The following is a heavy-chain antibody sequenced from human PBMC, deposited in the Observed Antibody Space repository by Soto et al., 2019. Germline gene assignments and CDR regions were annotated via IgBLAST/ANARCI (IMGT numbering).Heavy chain of an antibody. V-gene: IGHV3-23*01. CDR3: AKDWAGYCSGDSCFGFFDN. J-gene: IGHJ4*02. Sequence: EVQLLESGGGLVQPGGSLRLSCAASGFTFSSYAMSWVRRAPGKGLEWVSFVSGSGGSTYYADSVKGRFTISRDNSKNTLHLQMNSLSGEDTAIYYCAKDWAGYCSGDSCFGFFDNWGQGTLVTVSS. D-gene: IGHD2-15*01. CDR1: GFTFSSYA. CDR2: VSGSGGST.